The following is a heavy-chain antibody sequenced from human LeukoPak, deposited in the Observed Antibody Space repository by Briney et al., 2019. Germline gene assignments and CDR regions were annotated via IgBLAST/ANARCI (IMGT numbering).Heavy chain of an antibody. CDR3: ARDSSGPAFDI. D-gene: IGHD6-19*01. CDR2: INHSGST. CDR1: GGSFSGYY. Sequence: SETLSLTCAVYGGSFSGYYWSWIRQPPGKGLEWIGEINHSGSTNYNPSLKSRVTISVDTSKNQFSLKLSSVTAADTAVYYCARDSSGPAFDIWGQGTMVTVSS. V-gene: IGHV4-34*01. J-gene: IGHJ3*02.